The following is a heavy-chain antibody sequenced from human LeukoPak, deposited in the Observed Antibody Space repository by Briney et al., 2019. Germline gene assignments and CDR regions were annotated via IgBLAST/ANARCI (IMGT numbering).Heavy chain of an antibody. Sequence: GASVKVSCKASGYTFTSYDINWVRQATGQGLEWMGWMNPNSGNTGYAQKFQGRVTITRNTSISTAYMELSSLRSEDTAVYYCARDGRDDYGGNSDWFDPWGQGTLVTVSS. V-gene: IGHV1-8*03. J-gene: IGHJ5*02. CDR2: MNPNSGNT. D-gene: IGHD4-23*01. CDR1: GYTFTSYD. CDR3: ARDGRDDYGGNSDWFDP.